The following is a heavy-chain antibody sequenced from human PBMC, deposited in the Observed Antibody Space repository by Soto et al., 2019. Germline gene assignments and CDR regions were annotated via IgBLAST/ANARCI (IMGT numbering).Heavy chain of an antibody. V-gene: IGHV4-34*01. Sequence: SDTLSLTCAVYGESFNGYYWSWIRQPPGKGLEWIGEINRSRSTNHNPSLKSRVTISVDTSKNQFSLKLNSVTAADTAVYYCARGWVGTGSHYFRFWGQGTLVTVSS. CDR1: GESFNGYY. CDR3: ARGWVGTGSHYFRF. J-gene: IGHJ4*02. D-gene: IGHD3-9*01. CDR2: INRSRST.